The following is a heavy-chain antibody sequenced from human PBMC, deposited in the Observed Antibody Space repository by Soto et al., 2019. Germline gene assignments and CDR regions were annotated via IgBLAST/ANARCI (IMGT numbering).Heavy chain of an antibody. J-gene: IGHJ6*02. Sequence: QVQVVQSGAEVKKPGASVKVSCKASGYTFRTYAIHWVRQAPGQSLEWMGWLNGGTGQTRYSQRFQDRVTITRDTSASTAYMEVSSLRPEDTAVYYCARGKGMEENYYSYGMDIWGQGTTVTVSS. V-gene: IGHV1-3*01. CDR1: GYTFRTYA. CDR2: LNGGTGQT. CDR3: ARGKGMEENYYSYGMDI. D-gene: IGHD1-1*01.